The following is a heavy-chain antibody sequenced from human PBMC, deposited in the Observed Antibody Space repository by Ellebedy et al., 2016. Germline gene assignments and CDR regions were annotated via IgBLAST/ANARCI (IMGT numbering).Heavy chain of an antibody. J-gene: IGHJ2*01. CDR1: GFTFSSYS. D-gene: IGHD3-10*01. CDR3: ARASGWFGAPNWYFDL. V-gene: IGHV3-48*04. CDR2: ISPSSSTI. Sequence: GGSLRLSXAAPGFTFSSYSMNWVRLAPGRGLEWISYISPSSSTIYYADSVKGRFTISRDNAKNSLYLQVNSLRAEDTAVYYCARASGWFGAPNWYFDLWGRGTLVTVSS.